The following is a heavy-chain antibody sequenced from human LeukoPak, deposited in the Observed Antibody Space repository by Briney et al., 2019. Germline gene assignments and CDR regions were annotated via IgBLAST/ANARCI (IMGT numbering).Heavy chain of an antibody. CDR1: GYTFSTYW. Sequence: PGESLKISCKGSGYTFSTYWIGWVRQMPGKGLEWMGSIFPGDSETRYSPSFQGQVTISADKSISTAYLQWSSLKASDTAIYYCARHRDYYYYYMDVWGKGTTVTVAS. J-gene: IGHJ6*03. CDR2: IFPGDSET. V-gene: IGHV5-51*01. CDR3: ARHRDYYYYYMDV.